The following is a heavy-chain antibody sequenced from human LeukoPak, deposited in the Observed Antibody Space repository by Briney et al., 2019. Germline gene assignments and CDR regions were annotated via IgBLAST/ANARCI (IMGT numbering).Heavy chain of an antibody. CDR1: GFTFSSYS. CDR2: ISSSSSTI. CDR3: AKVLDPVGYDRTFAFDI. J-gene: IGHJ3*02. V-gene: IGHV3-48*01. D-gene: IGHD3-9*01. Sequence: GGSLRLSCAASGFTFSSYSMNWVRQAPGKGLEWVSYISSSSSTIYYADSVKGRFTISRDNSKNTLYLQMNSLRAEDTAVYYCAKVLDPVGYDRTFAFDIWGQGTMVTVSS.